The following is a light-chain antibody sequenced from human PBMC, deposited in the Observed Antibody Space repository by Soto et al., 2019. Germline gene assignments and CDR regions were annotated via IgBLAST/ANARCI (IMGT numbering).Light chain of an antibody. CDR3: CSYAGRSTLV. J-gene: IGLJ3*02. CDR1: SSDVGSYNL. V-gene: IGLV2-23*02. CDR2: EVS. Sequence: QSALTQPASVSGSPGQSITISCTGTSSDVGSYNLVSWYQQHPGKAPKVMIYEVSQRPSGVSKRFSGSKSGNTASLTISGLQAEDEADYYCCSYAGRSTLVFGGGTKPTVL.